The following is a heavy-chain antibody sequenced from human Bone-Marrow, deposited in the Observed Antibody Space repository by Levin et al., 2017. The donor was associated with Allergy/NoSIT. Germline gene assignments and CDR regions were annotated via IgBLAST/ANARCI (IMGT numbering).Heavy chain of an antibody. D-gene: IGHD6-6*01. Sequence: SETLSLTCAISGDSVSSNSAAWNWIRQSPSRGLEWLGRTYYRSKWYNDYAVSVKSRITINPDTSKNQFSLQLNSVTPEDTAVYYCARAEGWLSSSGNWFDPWGQGTLVTVSS. CDR2: TYYRSKWYN. CDR1: GDSVSSNSAA. CDR3: ARAEGWLSSSGNWFDP. V-gene: IGHV6-1*01. J-gene: IGHJ5*02.